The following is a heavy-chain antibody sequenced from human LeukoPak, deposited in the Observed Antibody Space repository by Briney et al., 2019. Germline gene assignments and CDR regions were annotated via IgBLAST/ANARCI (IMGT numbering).Heavy chain of an antibody. D-gene: IGHD2-2*01. CDR2: ISGSGGST. CDR3: AKEVVVPAAIRYYYYYYYMDV. V-gene: IGHV3-23*01. J-gene: IGHJ6*03. Sequence: PGGSLRLSCAASGFTFSSYAMNWVRQAPGKGLEWVSAISGSGGSTYYADSVKGRFAISRDNSKNTLYLQMNSLRAEDTAVYYCAKEVVVPAAIRYYYYYYYMDVWGKGTTVTVSS. CDR1: GFTFSSYA.